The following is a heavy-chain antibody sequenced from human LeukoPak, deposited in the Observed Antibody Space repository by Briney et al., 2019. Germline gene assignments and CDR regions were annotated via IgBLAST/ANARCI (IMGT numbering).Heavy chain of an antibody. CDR1: GGTFSSYA. CDR3: ARELPAAPRNGMDV. D-gene: IGHD2-2*01. V-gene: IGHV1-69*13. CDR2: IIPIFGTA. Sequence: ASVKVSCKASGGTFSSYAISWVQQAPGQGLEWMGGIIPIFGTANYAQKFQGRVTITADESTSTAYMELSSLRSEDTAVYYCARELPAAPRNGMDVWGQGTTVTVSS. J-gene: IGHJ6*02.